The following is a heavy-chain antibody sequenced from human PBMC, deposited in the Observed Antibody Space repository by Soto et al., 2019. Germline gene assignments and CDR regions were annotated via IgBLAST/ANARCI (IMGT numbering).Heavy chain of an antibody. V-gene: IGHV4-34*01. D-gene: IGHD2-2*01. Sequence: SETLSLTCAVYGGSFSGYYWSWIRQPPGKGLEWIGEINHTGSTNYNPSLKRRVTISVDTTKNQFSLKLRSVTAADTAVYYCARGLGDCSSTSCYVYYFDYWGQGTLVTVSS. CDR1: GGSFSGYY. J-gene: IGHJ4*02. CDR3: ARGLGDCSSTSCYVYYFDY. CDR2: INHTGST.